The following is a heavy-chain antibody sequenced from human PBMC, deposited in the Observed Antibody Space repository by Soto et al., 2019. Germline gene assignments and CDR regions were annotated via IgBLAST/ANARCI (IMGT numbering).Heavy chain of an antibody. D-gene: IGHD2-2*01. CDR2: SSAYKANS. CDR1: GYTFNSYG. Sequence: QVQLVQSGAEVKKPGASVKVSCKASGYTFNSYGISWVRQAPGQGLEWMGWSSAYKANSNYAQKFQGRVTMTTHTPTSTACLERRSLRSDDTAVYYCARDLKTTVTSSYHYMDVWGKGTTVTVYS. CDR3: ARDLKTTVTSSYHYMDV. V-gene: IGHV1-18*01. J-gene: IGHJ6*03.